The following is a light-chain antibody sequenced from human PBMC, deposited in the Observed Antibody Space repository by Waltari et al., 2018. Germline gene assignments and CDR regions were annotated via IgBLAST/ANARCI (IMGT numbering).Light chain of an antibody. CDR1: YSNIGTNF. V-gene: IGLV1-51*02. Sequence: QSVLTQPPSVSAAPGQKVTISCSGSYSNIGTNFVAWYQQVPGSAPKLLIFEDEKRPSGIPARFSGSKSGTSATLAITGLQPGDEADFYCGTWDTSLSPHVIFGGGTRLTVL. CDR3: GTWDTSLSPHVI. CDR2: EDE. J-gene: IGLJ2*01.